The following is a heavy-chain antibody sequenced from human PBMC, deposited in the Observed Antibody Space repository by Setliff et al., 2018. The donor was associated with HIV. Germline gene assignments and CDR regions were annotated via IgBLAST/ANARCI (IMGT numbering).Heavy chain of an antibody. V-gene: IGHV3-23*01. CDR2: ISSGGEIM. CDR3: ARDRFCSGSSCPTVDAFDL. Sequence: PGGSLRLSCAASGFTFSSYSMNWVRQAPGKGLEWVSAISSGGEIMFYADSVKGRFTISRDNSKNTLYLQMISLRADDTAVYYCARDRFCSGSSCPTVDAFDLWGQGTMVTVSS. D-gene: IGHD2-15*01. J-gene: IGHJ3*01. CDR1: GFTFSSYS.